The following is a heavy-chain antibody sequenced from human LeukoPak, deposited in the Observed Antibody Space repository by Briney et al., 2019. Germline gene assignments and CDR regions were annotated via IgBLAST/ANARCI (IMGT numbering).Heavy chain of an antibody. CDR3: AREGSRYSRKKYGMDV. V-gene: IGHV1-18*01. Sequence: ASVKVSCKASGYTFTSYDISWVRQAPGQGLEWMGWISAYNGNTNYAQKLQGRVTMTTDTSTSTAYMELRSLRSDDTAVYYCAREGSRYSRKKYGMDVWGQGTTVTVSS. J-gene: IGHJ6*02. CDR2: ISAYNGNT. D-gene: IGHD6-13*01. CDR1: GYTFTSYD.